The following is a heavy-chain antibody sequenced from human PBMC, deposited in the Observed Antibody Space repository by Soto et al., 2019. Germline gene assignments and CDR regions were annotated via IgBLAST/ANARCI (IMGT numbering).Heavy chain of an antibody. Sequence: GGSLRLSFAASGFTFSSYGMPWVSQDPGKGLEWVAVISYDRSNKYYADSVKGRFTISRDNSKNTLYLQMNSLRAEDTAVYYCAKDWSSHDYSNYFLPGYLGQGTLVTVSS. J-gene: IGHJ4*02. D-gene: IGHD4-4*01. CDR2: ISYDRSNK. CDR1: GFTFSSYG. V-gene: IGHV3-30*18. CDR3: AKDWSSHDYSNYFLPGY.